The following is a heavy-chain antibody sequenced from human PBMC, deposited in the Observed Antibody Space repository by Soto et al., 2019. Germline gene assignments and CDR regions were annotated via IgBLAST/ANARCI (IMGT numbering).Heavy chain of an antibody. CDR2: FYHSGST. J-gene: IGHJ4*02. D-gene: IGHD3-10*01. CDR1: GHSISSGYY. V-gene: IGHV4-38-2*01. Sequence: PSETLSLTCAVSGHSISSGYYWGWIRQPPGKGLEWIGSFYHSGSTYYNPSLKSRVTISVDTSKNQFSLKLSSVTAADTAVYYCARGEYYGSGNYSDYWGQGTLVTVSS. CDR3: ARGEYYGSGNYSDY.